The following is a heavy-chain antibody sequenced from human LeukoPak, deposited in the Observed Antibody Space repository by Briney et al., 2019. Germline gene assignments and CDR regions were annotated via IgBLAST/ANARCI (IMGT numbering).Heavy chain of an antibody. V-gene: IGHV1-18*01. D-gene: IGHD2-21*01. CDR3: ARDASYSIDV. CDR1: GYTFTSYS. J-gene: IGHJ6*02. Sequence: ASVKVSCKASGYTFTSYSISWVRQAPGQGPEWMGWMSAYNGNTIYAQKVKGRVTMTTDTSTSTAYMELTSLTSDDTAVYYCARDASYSIDVWGQGTTVTVSS. CDR2: MSAYNGNT.